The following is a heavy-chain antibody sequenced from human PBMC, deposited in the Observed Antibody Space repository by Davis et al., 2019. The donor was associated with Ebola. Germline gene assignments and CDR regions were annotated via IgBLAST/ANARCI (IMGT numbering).Heavy chain of an antibody. D-gene: IGHD4-17*01. CDR2: ISQSGVT. V-gene: IGHV4-34*01. CDR1: GGSFRGYF. J-gene: IGHJ5*02. CDR3: ARTAMTSVSDLGLGYNYFDP. Sequence: GSLRLSCAIYGGSFRGYFWSWMRQSPGKGMEWLGQISQSGVTTYNPSLKSPVTIPMNTSNNQFYLRLDSVNAADTAVFYCARTAMTSVSDLGLGYNYFDPWGQGTLVTVST.